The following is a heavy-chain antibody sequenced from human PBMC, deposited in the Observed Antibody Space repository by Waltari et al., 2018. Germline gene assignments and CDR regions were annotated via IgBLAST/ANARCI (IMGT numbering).Heavy chain of an antibody. V-gene: IGHV4-4*02. Sequence: QLQLQQSGPGLVKPSESLSLTCVVSADSMSNTDCWSWVRQPPGKGLEWIGQIRGDGRTNYNPSRESRVTISMDTSNRQFSLKVSSATAADTAVYYCARDRGRGLYLDSWGQGTLVTVSP. D-gene: IGHD2-15*01. CDR1: ADSMSNTDC. J-gene: IGHJ4*02. CDR2: IRGDGRT. CDR3: ARDRGRGLYLDS.